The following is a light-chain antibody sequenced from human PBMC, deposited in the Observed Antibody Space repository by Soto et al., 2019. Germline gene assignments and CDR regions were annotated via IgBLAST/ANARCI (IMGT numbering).Light chain of an antibody. V-gene: IGKV1-5*01. CDR2: DVS. CDR3: LQDHNYPLA. J-gene: IGKJ1*01. Sequence: DIQMSPSPSTLSASVGDRVTIPFRAGQSISRWLAWYQQKPGKAPKLLIYDVSSLESGVPSRFSGSGSGTDFTFTISSLQPEDFATYYCLQDHNYPLAFGQGTKVDIK. CDR1: QSISRW.